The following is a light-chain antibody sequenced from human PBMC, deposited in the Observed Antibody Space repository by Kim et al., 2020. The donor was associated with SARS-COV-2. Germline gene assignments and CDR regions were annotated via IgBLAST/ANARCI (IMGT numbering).Light chain of an antibody. CDR2: GAS. Sequence: DIQMAQSPSSLSASVGDRVTITCRASQGISHSLAWYRQKPGKVPMLLIYGASTLQSGVPSRFSGSDSGTDFTLTISSLQPEDAATYYCQKYDSAPWTFGQGTKVDIK. V-gene: IGKV1-27*01. CDR1: QGISHS. J-gene: IGKJ1*01. CDR3: QKYDSAPWT.